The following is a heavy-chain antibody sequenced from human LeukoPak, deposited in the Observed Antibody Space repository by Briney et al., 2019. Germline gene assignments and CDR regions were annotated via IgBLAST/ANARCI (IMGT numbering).Heavy chain of an antibody. Sequence: PSETLSLTCAVYGGSFSGYYWSWIRQPPGKGLEWIGEINHSGSTNYNPSLKSRVTISVDTSKNQFSLKLSSVTAADTAVYYCARSVVVVAGAFDIWGQGTMVTVSS. CDR3: ARSVVVVAGAFDI. V-gene: IGHV4-34*01. D-gene: IGHD2-15*01. CDR2: INHSGST. J-gene: IGHJ3*02. CDR1: GGSFSGYY.